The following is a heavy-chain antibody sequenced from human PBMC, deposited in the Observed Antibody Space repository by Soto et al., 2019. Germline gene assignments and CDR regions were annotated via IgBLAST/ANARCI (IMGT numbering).Heavy chain of an antibody. D-gene: IGHD5-12*01. V-gene: IGHV3-23*01. CDR1: GFTFSSYD. Sequence: EVQLLESGGGLVQPWGSLRLSCAASGFTFSSYDMSCVRQAPGKGLEWVSTIGGTGVTTYYADSLKGRFTISRDNSKDTLYLQMNSLRAEDTAVYDCAKVLWATRWLRYWGQGTLVTVSS. CDR3: AKVLWATRWLRY. CDR2: IGGTGVTT. J-gene: IGHJ4*02.